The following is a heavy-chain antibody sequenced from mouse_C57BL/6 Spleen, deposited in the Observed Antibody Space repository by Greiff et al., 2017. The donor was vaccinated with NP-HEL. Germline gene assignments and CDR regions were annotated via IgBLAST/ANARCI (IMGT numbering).Heavy chain of an antibody. CDR1: GYTFTSYW. V-gene: IGHV1-55*01. CDR3: ARRREGGTWFAY. CDR2: IYPGSGST. J-gene: IGHJ3*01. Sequence: QVQLKQPGAELVKPGASVKMSCKASGYTFTSYWITWVKQRPGQGLEWVGDIYPGSGSTNYNEKFQSKATLTVDTSSSTAYMQLSSLTSEDSAVYYCARRREGGTWFAYWGQGTLVTVSA.